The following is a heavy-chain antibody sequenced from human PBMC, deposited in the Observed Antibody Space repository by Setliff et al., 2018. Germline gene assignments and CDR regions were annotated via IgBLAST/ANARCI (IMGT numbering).Heavy chain of an antibody. J-gene: IGHJ4*02. D-gene: IGHD1-7*01. CDR2: TIPMFGST. Sequence: SVKVSCKASGGTFSSYGISWVRQAPGQGLEWMGGTIPMFGSTNYAQKFQDRVTIITDESTSTAYMELSSLRIEDTAVYYCARYITGTTPADYWGQGTLVTVSS. CDR3: ARYITGTTPADY. CDR1: GGTFSSYG. V-gene: IGHV1-69*05.